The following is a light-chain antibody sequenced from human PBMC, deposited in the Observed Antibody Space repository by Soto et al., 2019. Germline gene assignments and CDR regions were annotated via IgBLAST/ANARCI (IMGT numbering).Light chain of an antibody. V-gene: IGKV3-15*01. CDR1: QSVSSN. CDR3: QQYNNWPLT. Sequence: EIVLTQSPGTLSLSPGERATISCRASQSVSSNLAWYQQKPGQAPRLLIYGASTRATGIPARFSGSGSGTEFTLTISSLQSEDFAVYYCQQYNNWPLTFGGGTKVDIK. J-gene: IGKJ4*01. CDR2: GAS.